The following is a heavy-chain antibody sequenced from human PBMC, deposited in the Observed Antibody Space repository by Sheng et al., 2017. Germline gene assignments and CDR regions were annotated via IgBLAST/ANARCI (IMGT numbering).Heavy chain of an antibody. CDR2: IIPILGIA. J-gene: IGHJ5*02. Sequence: QVQLVQSGAEVKKPGSSVKVSCKASGGTFSSYTISWVRQAPGQGLEWMGRIIPILGIANYAQKFQGRVTITADKSTSTAYMELSSLRSEDTAVYYCARHSSSSWVIRWFDPWGRGNPSVTVSS. CDR3: ARHSSSSWVIRWFDP. CDR1: GGTFSSYT. D-gene: IGHD6-6*01. V-gene: IGHV1-69*02.